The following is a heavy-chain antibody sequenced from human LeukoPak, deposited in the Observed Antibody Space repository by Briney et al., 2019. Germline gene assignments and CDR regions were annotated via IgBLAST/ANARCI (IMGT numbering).Heavy chain of an antibody. Sequence: PGGSLRLSCAVSGFTVSSNYFSWVRQAPGRGLECIASVLYSGSTYYDPSFNGRVTLSVDTSKNQFSLRLSSVTAADTAIYYCARHTIDTTLGGVPDYFDAWGQGTPVTVSS. CDR1: GFTVSSNY. J-gene: IGHJ5*02. CDR3: ARHTIDTTLGGVPDYFDA. V-gene: IGHV4-59*04. CDR2: VLYSGST. D-gene: IGHD3-16*01.